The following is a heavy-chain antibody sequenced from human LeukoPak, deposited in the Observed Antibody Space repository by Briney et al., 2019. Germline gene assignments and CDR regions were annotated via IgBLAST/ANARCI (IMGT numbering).Heavy chain of an antibody. J-gene: IGHJ5*02. CDR2: ISGSSGTT. D-gene: IGHD2-15*01. CDR1: GFTFSSYW. CDR3: ARSREDCCGSFDP. V-gene: IGHV3-23*01. Sequence: GGSLRLSCAASGFTFSSYWMHWVRQAPGKGLEWVSAISGSSGTTYYADSVEGRFIISRDNSKNTLYLQMNSLRAEDTAVYYCARSREDCCGSFDPWGQGTLVTVSS.